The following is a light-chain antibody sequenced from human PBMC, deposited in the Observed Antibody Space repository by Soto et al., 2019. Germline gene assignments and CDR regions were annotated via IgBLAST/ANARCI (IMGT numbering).Light chain of an antibody. CDR1: SSNFGAGYE. CDR3: QSFDSSQRAYV. J-gene: IGLJ1*01. V-gene: IGLV1-40*01. CDR2: NNL. Sequence: QSVLTQPPSVSGAPGQRVTISCTGSSSNFGAGYEVHWYKQLPGAAPTLVIFNNLNRPSGVPERFSGSKSGTSASLVISGLQAEDEADYYCQSFDSSQRAYVFGSGTMLTVL.